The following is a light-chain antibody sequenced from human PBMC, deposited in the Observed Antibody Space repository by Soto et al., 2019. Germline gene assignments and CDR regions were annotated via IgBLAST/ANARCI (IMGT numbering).Light chain of an antibody. CDR1: QSITGW. Sequence: DIQMTHSPSTLSASVGDRVTITCRASQSITGWLAWYQQKPGKAPKLLIYKASTLKSGVPSRFSGSGSGTDFTLTINSLQPEDFATYYCQQSYSAPRTFGQGTKVDIK. V-gene: IGKV1-5*03. J-gene: IGKJ1*01. CDR2: KAS. CDR3: QQSYSAPRT.